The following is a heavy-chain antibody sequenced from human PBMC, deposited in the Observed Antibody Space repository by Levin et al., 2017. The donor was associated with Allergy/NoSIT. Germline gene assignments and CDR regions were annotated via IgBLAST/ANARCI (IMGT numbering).Heavy chain of an antibody. CDR3: ARHGKDTAMVLDYFDY. J-gene: IGHJ4*02. D-gene: IGHD5-18*01. V-gene: IGHV4-39*01. CDR2: IYYSGST. CDR1: GGSISSSSYY. Sequence: SETLSLTCTVSGGSISSSSYYWGWIRQPPGKGLEWIGSIYYSGSTYYNPSLKSRVTISVDTSKNQFSLKLSSVTAADTAVYYCARHGKDTAMVLDYFDYWGQGTLVTVSS.